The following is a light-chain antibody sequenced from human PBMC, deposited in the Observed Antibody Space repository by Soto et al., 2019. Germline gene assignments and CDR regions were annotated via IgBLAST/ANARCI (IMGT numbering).Light chain of an antibody. CDR2: GAS. Sequence: IMLTQSPATLSVCPGERATLSCIASQRISSNLAWYQHKPGQAPRLLIFGASTRATGIPARFSGSGSETEFTLTISSLQPDDFATYYCQHYNSYSEAFGQGTKVDIK. CDR1: QRISSN. V-gene: IGKV3-15*01. CDR3: QHYNSYSEA. J-gene: IGKJ1*01.